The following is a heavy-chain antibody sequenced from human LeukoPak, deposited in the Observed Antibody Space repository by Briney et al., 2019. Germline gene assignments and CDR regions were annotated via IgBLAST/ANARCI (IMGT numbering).Heavy chain of an antibody. CDR3: AKDPSRGYSYDF. V-gene: IGHV3-23*01. CDR1: GFTFSSYG. Sequence: GGSLRLSCAASGFTFSSYGMSWVRQAPGKGLEWVSAISGNGGRTDYADSVKGRFTISRDNSKNTLYLQMNSLRAEDTAIYYCAKDPSRGYSYDFWDQGTLVTVSS. D-gene: IGHD5-18*01. CDR2: ISGNGGRT. J-gene: IGHJ4*02.